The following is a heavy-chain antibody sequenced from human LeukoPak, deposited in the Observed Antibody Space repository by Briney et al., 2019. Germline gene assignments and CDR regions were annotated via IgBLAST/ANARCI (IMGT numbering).Heavy chain of an antibody. CDR2: IRSKAYDETT. J-gene: IGHJ5*02. D-gene: IGHD2-15*01. CDR1: GFTFGDYA. Sequence: GGSLRLSCKGSGFTFGDYAINWVRQAPGKGLEWVSFIRSKAYDETTQYAASVRGRFIISRDDSKSVAYLQMNSLKTEDTAMYYCIRVKGLVVHNWLDPWGQGKLVTVSS. CDR3: IRVKGLVVHNWLDP. V-gene: IGHV3-49*04.